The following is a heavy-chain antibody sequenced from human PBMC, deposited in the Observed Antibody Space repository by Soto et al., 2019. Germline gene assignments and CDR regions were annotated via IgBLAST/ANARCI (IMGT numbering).Heavy chain of an antibody. Sequence: EVQLVESGGGLVQPRGSLRLSCVASGFTFSSYSMNWVRQAPGKGLEWVSYISSSSSTIYYAESVKGRFTISRDNAKNSLYLQMNSLRDEDTAVYYCATSVGASGYDFHWGQGTLVTVSS. CDR2: ISSSSSTI. V-gene: IGHV3-48*02. J-gene: IGHJ4*02. CDR1: GFTFSSYS. D-gene: IGHD5-12*01. CDR3: ATSVGASGYDFH.